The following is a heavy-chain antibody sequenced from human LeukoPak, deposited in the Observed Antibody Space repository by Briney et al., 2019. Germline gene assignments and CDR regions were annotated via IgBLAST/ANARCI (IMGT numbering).Heavy chain of an antibody. Sequence: SQTLSLTCAISGDSVSSNSAAWNWIRQSPSSGLEWLGRTYYRSQWYSDYAGFVTGRITINPDTSKNQFSLQLNSVTPEDTAVYYCARYGSSWYIDRWGQGTLVTVSS. V-gene: IGHV6-1*01. CDR2: TYYRSQWYS. J-gene: IGHJ5*02. D-gene: IGHD6-13*01. CDR3: ARYGSSWYIDR. CDR1: GDSVSSNSAA.